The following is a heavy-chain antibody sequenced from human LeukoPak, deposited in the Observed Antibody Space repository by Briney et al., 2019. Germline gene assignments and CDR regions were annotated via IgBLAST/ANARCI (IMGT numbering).Heavy chain of an antibody. CDR2: ISGSGGST. Sequence: GGSLRLSCAASGFTFSSYAMSWVRQAPGKGLEWVSAISGSGGSTYYADSVKGRFTISRDNSKNSLYLQMNSLRTEDTALYYCAKDISASSSSWYIDYWGQGTLVTVSS. D-gene: IGHD6-13*01. CDR1: GFTFSSYA. CDR3: AKDISASSSSWYIDY. J-gene: IGHJ4*02. V-gene: IGHV3-23*01.